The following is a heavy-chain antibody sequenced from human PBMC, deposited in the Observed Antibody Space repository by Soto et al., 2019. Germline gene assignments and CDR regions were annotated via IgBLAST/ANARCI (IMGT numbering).Heavy chain of an antibody. CDR3: ARMNVDSYQFYYAMDV. CDR2: IFSDNER. Sequence: SGPTLVNPTETLTLTCTVSGFSLTTGKMGVSWIRQPPGKALEWLAHIFSDNERSYSTSLQGRLTISKDTSGSQVVLSMTNVDPVDTATYYCARMNVDSYQFYYAMDVWGQGTRVTVSS. CDR1: GFSLTTGKMG. V-gene: IGHV2-26*01. J-gene: IGHJ6*02. D-gene: IGHD4-17*01.